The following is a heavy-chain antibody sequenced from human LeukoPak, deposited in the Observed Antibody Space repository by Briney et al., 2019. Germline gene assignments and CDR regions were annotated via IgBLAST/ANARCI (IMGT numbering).Heavy chain of an antibody. Sequence: SETLSLTCAVYGGSFSGYYWSWIRQPPGKGLEWIGQINHSGSTNYNPSLKSRVTISVDTSKNQFSLKLSSVTAADTAVYYCARGGPGRFIAKYYFDYWGQGTLVTVSS. J-gene: IGHJ4*02. CDR2: INHSGST. CDR3: ARGGPGRFIAKYYFDY. D-gene: IGHD6-13*01. CDR1: GGSFSGYY. V-gene: IGHV4-34*01.